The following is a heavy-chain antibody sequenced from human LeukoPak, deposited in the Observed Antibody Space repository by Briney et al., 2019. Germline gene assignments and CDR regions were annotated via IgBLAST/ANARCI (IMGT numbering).Heavy chain of an antibody. CDR2: IVVGSGNT. Sequence: SVKVSCKASGFTFTSSAMQWVRQARGQRLEWIGWIVVGSGNTNYAQKFQERVTITRDMSTSTAYMELSSLRSEDTAVYYCARAGDYGGNSGPTPFDYWGQGTLVTVSS. CDR1: GFTFTSSA. V-gene: IGHV1-58*02. D-gene: IGHD4-23*01. J-gene: IGHJ4*02. CDR3: ARAGDYGGNSGPTPFDY.